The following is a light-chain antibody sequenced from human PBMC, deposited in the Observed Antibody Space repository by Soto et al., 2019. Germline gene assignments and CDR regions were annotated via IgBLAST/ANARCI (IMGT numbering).Light chain of an antibody. CDR1: QCVSYN. CDR2: GAF. CDR3: QQYKNWPPLT. Sequence: EIVMTQSPATVSVSPGETATLSCRASQCVSYNLAWYQQKPGQGLRLLIYGAFTRATGIPARFSGSGSGTEFTLPITSLQSEDFAVYYCQQYKNWPPLTFGGGTKVEIK. V-gene: IGKV3-15*01. J-gene: IGKJ4*01.